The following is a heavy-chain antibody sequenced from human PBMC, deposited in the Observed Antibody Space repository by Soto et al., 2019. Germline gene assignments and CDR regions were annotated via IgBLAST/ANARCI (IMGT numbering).Heavy chain of an antibody. J-gene: IGHJ2*01. D-gene: IGHD5-18*01. CDR2: ISAYNGNT. Sequence: ASGKVSCKASGYTFTSYGISWVRQAPGQGLEWMGWISAYNGNTNYAQKLQGRVTMTTDTSTSTAYMGLRSLRSDDTAVYYCARDSTKYSYGYWYFDLWGRGTLVNVSS. CDR3: ARDSTKYSYGYWYFDL. V-gene: IGHV1-18*01. CDR1: GYTFTSYG.